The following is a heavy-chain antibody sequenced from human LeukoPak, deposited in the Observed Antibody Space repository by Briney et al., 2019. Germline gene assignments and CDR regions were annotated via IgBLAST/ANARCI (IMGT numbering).Heavy chain of an antibody. V-gene: IGHV1-2*02. Sequence: GASVKVSCKASGYTFTGYYMHWVRQAPGQGLEWMGWINPNSGGTNYAQKFQGRVTMTRDTSISTAYMELSRLRSDDTAVYYCARGGIAARSWRWFDPWGQGTLVTVSS. CDR2: INPNSGGT. D-gene: IGHD6-6*01. CDR1: GYTFTGYY. J-gene: IGHJ5*02. CDR3: ARGGIAARSWRWFDP.